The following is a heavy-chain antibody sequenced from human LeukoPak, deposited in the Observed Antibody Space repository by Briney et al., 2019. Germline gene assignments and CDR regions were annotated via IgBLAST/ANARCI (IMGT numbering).Heavy chain of an antibody. CDR2: INHDGRET. CDR3: ASDGDYLFDY. V-gene: IGHV3-7*01. J-gene: IGHJ4*02. Sequence: GGSLRLSCLGSGFNFRYFWMSWVRQAPGKGLEWVANINHDGRETYYADSVKGRFIISRDNAKGSLYLQMNSLRAEDAAVYYCASDGDYLFDYWGQGTLVTVSS. D-gene: IGHD4-17*01. CDR1: GFNFRYFW.